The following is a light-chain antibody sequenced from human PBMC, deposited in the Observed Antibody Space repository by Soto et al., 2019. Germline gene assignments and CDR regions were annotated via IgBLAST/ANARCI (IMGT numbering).Light chain of an antibody. CDR2: DAS. J-gene: IGKJ5*01. CDR3: QQYNTYAT. Sequence: DIQLTQSPSTVSAAVGDSVTITCRASQNMRNLLAWYQQKPGKASKPLIYDASTLKTGVPSRFSGSGSGSEFNFTITGLQPDDFATYFCQQYNTYATFGQGTRLEIK. CDR1: QNMRNL. V-gene: IGKV1-5*01.